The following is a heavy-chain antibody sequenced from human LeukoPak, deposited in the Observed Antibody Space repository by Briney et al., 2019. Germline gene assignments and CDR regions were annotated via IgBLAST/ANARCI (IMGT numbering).Heavy chain of an antibody. V-gene: IGHV4-34*01. CDR3: APPGYTYGYSWFDP. J-gene: IGHJ5*02. Sequence: SETLSLTCAVYGGSFSGYYWSWIRQPPGKGLEWIGEINHSGSTNYNPSLKSRVTISVDTSKNQFSLKVSSVTAADTAVYYCAPPGYTYGYSWFDPWGQGTLVTVSS. CDR2: INHSGST. D-gene: IGHD5-18*01. CDR1: GGSFSGYY.